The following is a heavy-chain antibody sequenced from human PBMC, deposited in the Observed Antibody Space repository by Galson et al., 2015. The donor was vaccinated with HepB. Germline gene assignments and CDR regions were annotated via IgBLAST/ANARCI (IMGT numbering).Heavy chain of an antibody. D-gene: IGHD6-19*01. CDR2: MSSGGATI. Sequence: SLRLSCAASGFNFSDYYMSWIRQAPGEGLEWLSSMSSGGATIFAADSVKGRFTISRDNTKGSLYLQMNSVRVDDTAMYYCAREGWHSPDAFDIWGQGTKVTVSS. J-gene: IGHJ3*02. V-gene: IGHV3-11*01. CDR1: GFNFSDYY. CDR3: AREGWHSPDAFDI.